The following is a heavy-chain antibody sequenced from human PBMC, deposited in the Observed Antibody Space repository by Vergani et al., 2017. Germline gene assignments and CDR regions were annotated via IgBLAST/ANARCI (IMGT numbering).Heavy chain of an antibody. Sequence: CAASGFTVSSNEMSWVRQAPGKGLEWVSFVSTGTKSQSYAESVKGRFTISRDSAKNSLYLQMDSLRAEDTAVYYCAREYSSTSGRAFDFWGQGTKVTVSS. CDR1: GFTVSSNE. CDR3: AREYSSTSGRAFDF. J-gene: IGHJ3*01. D-gene: IGHD2-2*01. V-gene: IGHV3-48*01. CDR2: VSTGTKSQ.